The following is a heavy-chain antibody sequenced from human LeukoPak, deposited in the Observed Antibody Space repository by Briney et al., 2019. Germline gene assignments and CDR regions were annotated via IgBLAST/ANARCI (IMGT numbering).Heavy chain of an antibody. V-gene: IGHV4-34*01. CDR3: ARGFYDSSGYYYDPFDI. D-gene: IGHD3-22*01. CDR2: INHSGST. J-gene: IGHJ3*02. Sequence: SETLSLTCAVYGGSFSGYYWSWIRQPPGKGLEWIGEINHSGSTNYNPSLKSRVTISVDTSKNQFSLKLSSVTAADTAVYYCARGFYDSSGYYYDPFDIWGQGTMVTVSS. CDR1: GGSFSGYY.